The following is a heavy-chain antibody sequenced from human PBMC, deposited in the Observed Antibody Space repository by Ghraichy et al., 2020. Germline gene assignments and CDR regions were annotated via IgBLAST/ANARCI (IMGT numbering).Heavy chain of an antibody. CDR2: IYYSGST. Sequence: SETLSLTCTVSGGSISSYYWSWIRQPPGKGLEWIGYIYYSGSTNYNPSLKSRVTISVDTSKNQFSLKLSSVTAADTAVYYCARSAAPIVGVVIMGPFWFDPWGQGTLVTVSS. V-gene: IGHV4-59*01. J-gene: IGHJ5*02. CDR1: GGSISSYY. CDR3: ARSAAPIVGVVIMGPFWFDP. D-gene: IGHD3-3*01.